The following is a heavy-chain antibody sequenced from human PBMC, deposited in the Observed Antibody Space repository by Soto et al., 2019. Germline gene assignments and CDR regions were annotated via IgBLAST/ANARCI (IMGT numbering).Heavy chain of an antibody. V-gene: IGHV1-69*13. J-gene: IGHJ4*02. D-gene: IGHD2-2*01. CDR3: ASGYCSSTSCYERYYFDY. Sequence: SVKVSCKASGGTFSSYAISWVRQASGQGLEWMGGIIPIFGTANYAQKFQGRVTITADESTSTAYMELSSLRSEDTAVYYCASGYCSSTSCYERYYFDYWGQGTLVTVSS. CDR1: GGTFSSYA. CDR2: IIPIFGTA.